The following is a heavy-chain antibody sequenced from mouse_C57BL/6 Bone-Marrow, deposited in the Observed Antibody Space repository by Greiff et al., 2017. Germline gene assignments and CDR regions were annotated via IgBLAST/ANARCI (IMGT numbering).Heavy chain of an antibody. V-gene: IGHV1-50*01. CDR2: IDPSDSYT. Sequence: QVQLQQPGAELVKPGASVKLSCKASGYTFTSYWMQWVKQRPGQGLEWIGEIDPSDSYTNYNQKFKGKATLTVDTSSSTAYMQLSSLTSEDSAVYDCARWGNYWGQGTTLTVSS. CDR1: GYTFTSYW. CDR3: ARWGNY. J-gene: IGHJ2*01.